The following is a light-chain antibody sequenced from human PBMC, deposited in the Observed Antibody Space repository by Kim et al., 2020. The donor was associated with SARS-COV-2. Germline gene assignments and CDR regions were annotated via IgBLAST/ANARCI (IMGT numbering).Light chain of an antibody. Sequence: RATINCKASQSVLYSSNNKNFLAWYQQKPGRPPKVLIYWASTRESGVPDRFSGSGSATDFTLTISSLQAEDVAVYFCQQYFSSPYTFGQGTKLEIK. CDR1: QSVLYSSNNKNF. J-gene: IGKJ2*01. CDR3: QQYFSSPYT. V-gene: IGKV4-1*01. CDR2: WAS.